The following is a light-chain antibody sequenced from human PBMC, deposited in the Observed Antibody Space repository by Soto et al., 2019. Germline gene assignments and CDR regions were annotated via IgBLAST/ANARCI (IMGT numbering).Light chain of an antibody. V-gene: IGKV3-20*01. J-gene: IGKJ3*01. CDR2: GAS. CDR3: QQYGTSPFT. Sequence: EIVLTQSPATLSLSPGERATLSCRASQSVSSYLAWYQQKPGQAPRLLIYGASSRATGIPDRFSGSGSGTDFTLTISRLKPEDFAVYYCQQYGTSPFTFGPGTKVDIK. CDR1: QSVSSY.